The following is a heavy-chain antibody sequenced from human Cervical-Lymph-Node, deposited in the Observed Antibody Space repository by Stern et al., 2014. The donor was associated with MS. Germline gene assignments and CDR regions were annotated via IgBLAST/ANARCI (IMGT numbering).Heavy chain of an antibody. CDR2: IHYSGST. CDR3: ARGRMYHFDS. V-gene: IGHV4-59*01. Sequence: QVQLQESGPGLVKPSESLSLTCTVSGGSITSYYCSWIRKSPGKGLELIGYIHYSGSTAYNPSLKSRVTISVDSSKNQFSLRLSSATAADTAVYYCARGRMYHFDSWGQGTLVTVSS. J-gene: IGHJ4*02. CDR1: GGSITSYY. D-gene: IGHD2-8*01.